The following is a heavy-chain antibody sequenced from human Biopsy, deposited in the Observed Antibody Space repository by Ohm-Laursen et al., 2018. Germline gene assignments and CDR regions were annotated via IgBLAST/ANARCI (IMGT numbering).Heavy chain of an antibody. J-gene: IGHJ3*01. D-gene: IGHD5-18*01. Sequence: SDTLSLTCTVSGASVSSGSYDWSWIRQPPGKGLEWIGNIYNDVSTKYNPSPRSRVTISADKSTNQFSLKLRSVTAADTAVYYCARGYAGLYEAFDFWGQGTVVTVAS. CDR1: GASVSSGSYD. V-gene: IGHV4-61*01. CDR2: IYNDVST. CDR3: ARGYAGLYEAFDF.